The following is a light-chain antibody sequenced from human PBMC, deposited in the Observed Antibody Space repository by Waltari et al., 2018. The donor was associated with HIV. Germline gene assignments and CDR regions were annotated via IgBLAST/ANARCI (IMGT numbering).Light chain of an antibody. J-gene: IGLJ3*02. V-gene: IGLV2-23*02. CDR3: CSYAGSSTLV. CDR1: SSNIGPYNL. CDR2: EVS. Sequence: SALTQPPSVSGSPGQSTTISCTGTSSNIGPYNLVSCHHQHPGKAPKTLIYEVSQRPSGVSNRFSGSKSGNTASLTISGLQAEDEADYYCCSYAGSSTLVFGGGTKVTVL.